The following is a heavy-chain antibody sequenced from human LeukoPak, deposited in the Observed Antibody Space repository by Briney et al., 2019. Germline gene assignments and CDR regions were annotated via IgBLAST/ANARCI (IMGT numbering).Heavy chain of an antibody. J-gene: IGHJ4*02. D-gene: IGHD2-2*03. V-gene: IGHV3-30*02. CDR2: IRFDGSNK. Sequence: GGSLRLSCAGSGFTFSNAWMNWVRQVPGKGLEWVAFIRFDGSNKYYADSVKGRFTISRDNSKNTLYLQMKSLRPEDTAVYYCARGDGYCSSASCSGNWGQGTLVTVSS. CDR3: ARGDGYCSSASCSGN. CDR1: GFTFSNAW.